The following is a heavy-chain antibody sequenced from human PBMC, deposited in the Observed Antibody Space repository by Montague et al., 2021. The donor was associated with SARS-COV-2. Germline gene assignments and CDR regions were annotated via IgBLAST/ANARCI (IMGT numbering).Heavy chain of an antibody. CDR1: GGSISGYY. J-gene: IGHJ4*02. D-gene: IGHD3-22*01. Sequence: SETLSLTCTVSGGSISGYYWSWFRQSAGKGLEWIGRIYNSGSTSYNPSLKSRVTMSVDMSRNQFSLSLSNVTAADTAIYYCARGGTVTVVVFDYWGQGTLVTVSS. CDR2: IYNSGST. V-gene: IGHV4-4*07. CDR3: ARGGTVTVVVFDY.